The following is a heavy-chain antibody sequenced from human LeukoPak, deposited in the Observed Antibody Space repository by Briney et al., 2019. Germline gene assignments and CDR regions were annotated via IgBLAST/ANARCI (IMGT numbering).Heavy chain of an antibody. Sequence: PGGSLRLSCVDSGFTFSSFAMSWVRQAPGKGLEWVSTISSSGSTTYYVDSVKGRFTISRDNSRNTLYLQMNSLRGEDTAVYYCARESPAFDYWGQGTLVTVSS. CDR2: ISSSGSTT. V-gene: IGHV3-23*01. CDR3: ARESPAFDY. J-gene: IGHJ4*02. CDR1: GFTFSSFA.